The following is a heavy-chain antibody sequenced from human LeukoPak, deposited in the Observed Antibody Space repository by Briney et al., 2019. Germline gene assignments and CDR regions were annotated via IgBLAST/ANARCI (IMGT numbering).Heavy chain of an antibody. CDR2: MSSGDSTI. CDR1: GFTFSDYY. D-gene: IGHD2-15*01. CDR3: ARGSRSQLRVGY. V-gene: IGHV3-11*01. Sequence: GGSLRLSCAASGFTFSDYYMSWIRQAPGKGLEWVSYMSSGDSTIYYADSVKGRFTISRDNAKNSLYLQMNSLGAEDTAVYYCARGSRSQLRVGYWGQGTLVTVSS. J-gene: IGHJ4*02.